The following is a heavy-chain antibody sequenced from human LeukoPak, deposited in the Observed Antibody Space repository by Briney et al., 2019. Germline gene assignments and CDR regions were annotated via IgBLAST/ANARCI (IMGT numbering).Heavy chain of an antibody. CDR1: GYTFTGYY. Sequence: ASVKVSCKASGYTFTGYYMHWVRQAPGQGLEWMGWINPNSGGTNYAQKFQGRVTTTRDTSISTAYMELSRLRSDDTAVYYCASDGISGWNYYFDYWGQGTLVTVSS. D-gene: IGHD6-19*01. CDR3: ASDGISGWNYYFDY. J-gene: IGHJ4*02. V-gene: IGHV1-2*02. CDR2: INPNSGGT.